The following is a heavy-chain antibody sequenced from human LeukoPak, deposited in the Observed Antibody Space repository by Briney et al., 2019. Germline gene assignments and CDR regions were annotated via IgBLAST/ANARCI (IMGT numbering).Heavy chain of an antibody. CDR2: IKPDGSEQ. V-gene: IGHV3-7*01. CDR3: ASSSGWIIDY. D-gene: IGHD6-19*01. J-gene: IGHJ4*02. Sequence: RGSLRLSCAASGFSFRDYWMNWVRQAPGKGLEWVASIKPDGSEQYYTDSLKGRFTISRDNVENSLHLQMSSLRVEDTAMYYCASSSGWIIDYWGQGTLVTVSS. CDR1: GFSFRDYW.